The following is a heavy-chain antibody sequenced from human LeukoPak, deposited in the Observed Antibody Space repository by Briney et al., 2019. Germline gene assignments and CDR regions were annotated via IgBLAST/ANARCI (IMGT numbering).Heavy chain of an antibody. J-gene: IGHJ4*02. D-gene: IGHD4-11*01. CDR1: GFTFSTYA. Sequence: GGSLRLSWAASGFTFSTYAMSWVRQAPGKGLEWVSDISGTSVSTYYADSVKGRFTISRDNSKNTLYLQMNSLRVEDTAVYYCATKVRDYWGQGTLVTVSS. CDR2: ISGTSVST. CDR3: ATKVRDY. V-gene: IGHV3-23*01.